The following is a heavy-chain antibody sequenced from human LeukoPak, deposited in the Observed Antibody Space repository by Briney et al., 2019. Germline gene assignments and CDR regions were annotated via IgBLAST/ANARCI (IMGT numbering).Heavy chain of an antibody. CDR2: ISAYNGNT. J-gene: IGHJ4*02. CDR1: GYTFTSYG. V-gene: IGHV1-18*01. CDR3: ARDRSKSLVPYYDFWSGYYTPFDY. Sequence: ASVKVSCKASGYTFTSYGISWVRQAPGQGLEWMGWISAYNGNTNYAQKLQGRVTMTTDTPTSTAYMELRSLRSDDTAVYYCARDRSKSLVPYYDFWSGYYTPFDYWGQGTLVTVSS. D-gene: IGHD3-3*01.